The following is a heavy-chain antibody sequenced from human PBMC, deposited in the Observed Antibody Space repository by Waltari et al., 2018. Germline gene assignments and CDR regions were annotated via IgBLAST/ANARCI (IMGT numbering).Heavy chain of an antibody. CDR2: SNPNHGDT. Sequence: QVQLVQSGAEVKKPGASVKVSCKASGYTFTDYYIHWVRQAPGQGLEWMGWSNPNHGDTNYAQKFQGRVTITRYTSISTTYMDLSTLTSDDTAVHYCARGRTVVGATLGFGYWGQGTLVTVSS. J-gene: IGHJ4*02. V-gene: IGHV1-2*02. D-gene: IGHD2-15*01. CDR3: ARGRTVVGATLGFGY. CDR1: GYTFTDYY.